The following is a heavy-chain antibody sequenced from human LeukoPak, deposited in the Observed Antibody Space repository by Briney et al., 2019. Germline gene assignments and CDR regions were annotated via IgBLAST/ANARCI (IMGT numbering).Heavy chain of an antibody. J-gene: IGHJ4*02. D-gene: IGHD1-1*01. CDR1: GFTFNNYA. CDR2: IVGGGDRE. V-gene: IGHV3-23*01. CDR3: AVEGLQRHFKFDS. Sequence: PGGSLRLSCAASGFTFNNYAMRWFRQAPGKGLEWLSPIVGGGDREFYADSVKGRFIISRDNSRNTLSLQMNSLRTEDTALYYCAVEGLQRHFKFDSWGQGTLVTASS.